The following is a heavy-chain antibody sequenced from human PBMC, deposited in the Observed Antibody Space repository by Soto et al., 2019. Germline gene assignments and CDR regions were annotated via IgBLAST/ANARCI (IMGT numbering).Heavy chain of an antibody. CDR1: GFTFSSYR. Sequence: PWGSLRLSCAASGFTFSSYRMHWVRQAPGKGLVWVSHINSDGSSTTYADSVKGRFTVTRDNAENTLYLQMDSLRAEDTAVYYCARNGDQSVWVGPRAPPDHWGQGTLVTVSS. D-gene: IGHD3-10*01. CDR2: INSDGSST. J-gene: IGHJ4*02. V-gene: IGHV3-74*01. CDR3: ARNGDQSVWVGPRAPPDH.